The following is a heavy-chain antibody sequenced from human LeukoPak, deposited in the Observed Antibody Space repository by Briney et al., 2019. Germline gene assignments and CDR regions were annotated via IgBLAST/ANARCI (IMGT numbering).Heavy chain of an antibody. CDR2: IIPIFGTA. CDR3: ARDRLTLYYYDSSGYYPD. Sequence: SVKVSCKASGGTFSSYAISWVRQAPGQGLEWMGGIIPIFGTANYAQKFQGRVSITADESTSTAYMELSSLRSEDTAVYYCARDRLTLYYYDSSGYYPDWGQGTLVTVSS. D-gene: IGHD3-22*01. J-gene: IGHJ4*02. CDR1: GGTFSSYA. V-gene: IGHV1-69*13.